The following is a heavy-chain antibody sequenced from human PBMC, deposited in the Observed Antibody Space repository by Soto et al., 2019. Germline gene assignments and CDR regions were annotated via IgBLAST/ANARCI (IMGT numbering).Heavy chain of an antibody. CDR2: ISAYNGNT. CDR3: ARDQGIAVSAGAIDY. V-gene: IGHV1-18*01. J-gene: IGHJ4*02. CDR1: GYTFTSYG. D-gene: IGHD6-19*01. Sequence: ASVKVSCKASGYTFTSYGISWVRQAPGQGLEWMGWISAYNGNTNYAQKLQGRVTMTTDTSTSTVYMELRSLRSEDAAVYYCARDQGIAVSAGAIDYWDQGTLVTVSA.